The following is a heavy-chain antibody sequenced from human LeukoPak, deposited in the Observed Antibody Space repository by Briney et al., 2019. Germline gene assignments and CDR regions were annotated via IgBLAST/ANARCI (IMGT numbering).Heavy chain of an antibody. CDR2: ISSSSSYI. J-gene: IGHJ3*02. V-gene: IGHV3-21*01. Sequence: GGSLRLSCAASGFTFSSYSMNWVRQAPGKGLEWVSSISSSSSYIYYADSVKGRFTISRDNAKNSLYLQMNSLRAEDMAVYYCARDHVGAFDIWGQGTMVTVSS. CDR3: ARDHVGAFDI. CDR1: GFTFSSYS.